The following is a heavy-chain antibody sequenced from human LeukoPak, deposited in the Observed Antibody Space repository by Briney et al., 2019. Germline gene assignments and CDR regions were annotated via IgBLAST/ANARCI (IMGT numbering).Heavy chain of an antibody. V-gene: IGHV4-39*01. CDR3: ARIAVAEDYYFDY. Sequence: PSETLSLTCTVSGGSISSNSYYWGWILQPPWKGLEWIGSIYDSGSTYYNPSLKSRVTISVDTSKNQFSLKLRSVTAADTAVYYCARIAVAEDYYFDYWGQGTLVTVSS. J-gene: IGHJ4*02. CDR1: GGSISSNSYY. D-gene: IGHD6-19*01. CDR2: IYDSGST.